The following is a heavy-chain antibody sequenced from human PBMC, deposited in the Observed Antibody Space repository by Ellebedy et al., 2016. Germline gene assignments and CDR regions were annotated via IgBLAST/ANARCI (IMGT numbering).Heavy chain of an antibody. J-gene: IGHJ4*02. CDR1: GFTFSNAW. D-gene: IGHD6-13*01. CDR3: ARDIYSSSWNDTY. V-gene: IGHV3-15*01. Sequence: GGSLRLSCAASGFTFSNAWMSWVRQAPGKGLEWVGRIKSKTDGGTTDYAAPVKGRFTISRDDSKNTLYLQMNSLKTEDTAVYYCARDIYSSSWNDTYWGQGTLVTVSS. CDR2: IKSKTDGGTT.